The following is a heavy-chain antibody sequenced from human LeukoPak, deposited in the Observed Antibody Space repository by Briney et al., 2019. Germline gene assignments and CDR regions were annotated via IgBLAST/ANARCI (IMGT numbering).Heavy chain of an antibody. V-gene: IGHV4-39*07. CDR2: IYYSGST. CDR3: AARIMGAYMWFDP. D-gene: IGHD1-26*01. Sequence: SETLSLTCTVSGGSISSSSYYWGWIRQPPGKGLEWIGSIYYSGSTYYNPSLKSRVTISVDTSKNQFSLKLSSVTAADTAVYYCAARIMGAYMWFDPWGQGTVVTVSS. J-gene: IGHJ5*02. CDR1: GGSISSSSYY.